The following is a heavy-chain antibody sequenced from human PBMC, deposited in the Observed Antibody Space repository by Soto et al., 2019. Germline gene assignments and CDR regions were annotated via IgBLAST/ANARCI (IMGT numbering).Heavy chain of an antibody. CDR1: GGSISSGGYY. CDR3: AREGVAASFDY. Sequence: SETLSLTCTVSGGSISSGGYYWSWIRQHPGKGLEWIGYIYYSGSTYYNPSLKSRVTISVDTSKNQFSLKLSSVTAADTAVYYCAREGVAASFDYWGQGTLVTVYS. V-gene: IGHV4-31*03. D-gene: IGHD6-13*01. CDR2: IYYSGST. J-gene: IGHJ4*02.